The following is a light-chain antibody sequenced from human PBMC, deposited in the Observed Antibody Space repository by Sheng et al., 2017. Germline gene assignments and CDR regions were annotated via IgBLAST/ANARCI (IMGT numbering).Light chain of an antibody. J-gene: IGKJ1*01. CDR3: HHYSTFPRT. CDR1: QRISNY. V-gene: IGKV1-39*01. Sequence: TQSPSSLSASVGDRVTITCRASQRISNYLNWYQQKPGKAPKLLIYAASSLQSGVPSRFNGSGSGTDFTLTIGSLQPEDFATYYCHHYSTFPRTFGQGTKVEIK. CDR2: AAS.